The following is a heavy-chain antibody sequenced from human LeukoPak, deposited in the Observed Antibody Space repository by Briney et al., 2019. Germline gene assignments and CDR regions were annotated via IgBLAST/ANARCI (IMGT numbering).Heavy chain of an antibody. D-gene: IGHD2-2*01. CDR2: IKQDGSEK. CDR3: ARGGSYCSSTRCYDTLGYFDL. V-gene: IGHV3-7*01. CDR1: GFTFSSYW. J-gene: IGHJ2*01. Sequence: HPGGSLRLSCAASGFTFSSYWMSWVRQAPGKGLEWVANIKQDGSEKYYVDSVKGRFTISRDNAKNSLYLQMNSLRAEDTAVYYCARGGSYCSSTRCYDTLGYFDLWGRGTLVTVSS.